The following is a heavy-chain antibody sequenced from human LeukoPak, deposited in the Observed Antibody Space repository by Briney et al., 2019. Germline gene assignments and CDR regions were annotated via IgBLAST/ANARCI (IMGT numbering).Heavy chain of an antibody. Sequence: VKVSCKPSGYTFTGYYIQWVRQAPGQGLEWMGWINPHSGGTNYAPKFQGRVSMTRDTSISTVYMELNRLTSDDTALYYCARVGYCSGDRCYLHFDYWGQGTLVTVSS. CDR1: GYTFTGYY. D-gene: IGHD2-15*01. CDR2: INPHSGGT. CDR3: ARVGYCSGDRCYLHFDY. V-gene: IGHV1-2*02. J-gene: IGHJ4*02.